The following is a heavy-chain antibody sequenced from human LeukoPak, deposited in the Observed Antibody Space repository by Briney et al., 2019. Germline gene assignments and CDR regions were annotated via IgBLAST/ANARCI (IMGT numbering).Heavy chain of an antibody. J-gene: IGHJ4*02. CDR2: ISGSGGGT. CDR3: AKTRPGLDY. CDR1: GFTFSSYA. Sequence: GGSLRLSCAASGFTFSSYAMTWVRQAPGKGLEWVSTISGSGGGTYYADFVKGRFTISRDNSKNTLYLQMNSLRADDTAVYYCAKTRPGLDYWGQGTLVTVSS. D-gene: IGHD1-1*01. V-gene: IGHV3-23*01.